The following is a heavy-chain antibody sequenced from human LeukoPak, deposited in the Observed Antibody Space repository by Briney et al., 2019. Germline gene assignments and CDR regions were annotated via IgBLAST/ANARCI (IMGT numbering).Heavy chain of an antibody. D-gene: IGHD5-12*01. CDR2: IKQDGSEK. Sequence: PGGSLRLSCAASGFTFTTYWMGWVRQAPGKGLEWVANIKQDGSEKYYVDSVKGRFTISRDNAKNSLYLQMNSLRAEDTAVYYCGRVKEASAFDIWGQGTMVTVSS. J-gene: IGHJ3*02. CDR3: GRVKEASAFDI. CDR1: GFTFTTYW. V-gene: IGHV3-7*01.